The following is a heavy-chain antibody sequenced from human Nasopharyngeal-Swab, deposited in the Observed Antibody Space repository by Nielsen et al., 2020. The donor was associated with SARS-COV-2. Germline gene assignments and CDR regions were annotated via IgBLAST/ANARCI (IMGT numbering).Heavy chain of an antibody. D-gene: IGHD3-10*01. V-gene: IGHV7-4-1*02. CDR3: AREERGVTLEGGYYYYGMDV. CDR2: INTNTGNP. J-gene: IGHJ6*02. Sequence: ASVKVSCKASGYTFTSYAMNWVRQAPGQGLEWMGWINTNTGNPTYAQGFPGRFVFSLDTSVSTAYLQISSLKAEDTAVYYCAREERGVTLEGGYYYYGMDVWGQGTTVTVSS. CDR1: GYTFTSYA.